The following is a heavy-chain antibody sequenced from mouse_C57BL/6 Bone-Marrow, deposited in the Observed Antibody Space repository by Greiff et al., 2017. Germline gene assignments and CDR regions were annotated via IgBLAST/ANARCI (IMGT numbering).Heavy chain of an antibody. CDR3: TRWIYDSDYYYAMDY. D-gene: IGHD2-3*01. CDR1: GYTFTDYE. V-gene: IGHV1-15*01. Sequence: QVQLQQSGAELVRPGASVTLSCKASGYTFTDYEMHWVKQTPVHGLEWIGAIDPETGGTAYNQKFKGKAILTADKSSSTAYMELRSLTSEDSAVYYCTRWIYDSDYYYAMDYWGQGTSVTVSS. CDR2: IDPETGGT. J-gene: IGHJ4*01.